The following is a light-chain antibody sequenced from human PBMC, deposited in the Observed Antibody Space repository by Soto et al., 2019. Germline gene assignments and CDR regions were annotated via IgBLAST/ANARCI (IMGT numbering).Light chain of an antibody. V-gene: IGKV1-39*01. Sequence: DIQMTQSPSSLSASVGDRVTITCRASQSITSYLNWYQQKPGKAPKLLIYAASSLQSGVPSRFSGSGSGTYFTLTISSLQPEDFATYYCQQSYSTPTITIGQGTRLEIK. CDR1: QSITSY. J-gene: IGKJ5*01. CDR2: AAS. CDR3: QQSYSTPTIT.